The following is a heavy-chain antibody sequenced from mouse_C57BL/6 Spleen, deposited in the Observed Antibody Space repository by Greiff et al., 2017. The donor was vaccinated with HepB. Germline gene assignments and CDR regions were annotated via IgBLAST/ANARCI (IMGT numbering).Heavy chain of an antibody. Sequence: QVQLQQSGAELVKPGASVKMSCKASGYTFTSYWITWVKQRPGQGLEWIGDIYPGSGSTNYNEKFKSKATLTVDTSSSTAYLQLSSLTSEDSAVYYCARAVTRAMDYWGQGTSVTVSS. V-gene: IGHV1-55*01. D-gene: IGHD2-2*01. CDR3: ARAVTRAMDY. CDR1: GYTFTSYW. J-gene: IGHJ4*01. CDR2: IYPGSGST.